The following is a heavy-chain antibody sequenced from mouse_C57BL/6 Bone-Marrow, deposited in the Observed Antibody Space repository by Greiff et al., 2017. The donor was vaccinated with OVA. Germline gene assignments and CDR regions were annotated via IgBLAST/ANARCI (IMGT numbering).Heavy chain of an antibody. J-gene: IGHJ3*01. CDR2: INPNNGGT. CDR3: ARKGGDYGWFAY. CDR1: GYTFTDYY. D-gene: IGHD1-1*02. V-gene: IGHV1-26*01. Sequence: VQLKQSGPELVKPGASVKISCKASGYTFTDYYMNWVKQSHGKSLEWIGDINPNNGGTSYNQKFKGKATLTVDKSSSTAYMELRSLTSEDSAVYYCARKGGDYGWFAYWGQGTLVTVSA.